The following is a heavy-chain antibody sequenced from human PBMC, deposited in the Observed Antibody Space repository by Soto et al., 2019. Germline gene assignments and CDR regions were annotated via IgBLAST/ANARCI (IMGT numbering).Heavy chain of an antibody. J-gene: IGHJ6*02. CDR1: GFTFSSYS. CDR2: ISSSSSTI. CDR3: ARDDAAAYLVSRPGIAAAGTIDPIVGMDV. D-gene: IGHD6-13*01. Sequence: GGSLRLSCAASGFTFSSYSMNWVRQAPGKGLEWVSYISSSSSTIYYADSVKGRFTISRDNAKNSLHLQMNSLRDEDTAVYYCARDDAAAYLVSRPGIAAAGTIDPIVGMDVWGQGTTVTVSS. V-gene: IGHV3-48*02.